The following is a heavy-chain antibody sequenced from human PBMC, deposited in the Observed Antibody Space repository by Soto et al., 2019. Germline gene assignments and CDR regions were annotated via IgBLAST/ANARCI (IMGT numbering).Heavy chain of an antibody. V-gene: IGHV2-5*02. J-gene: IGHJ4*02. Sequence: QITLKESGPTLVRPTQTLTLTCAFSGFSLSTSGVGVGWIRQPPGKALEWLAVIYWDDSKHYSPSLRSRLTITKDTSNNQVVLTTTNMDPMDTGTYYCAHKGPEDWPLDYWGQGTLVTVSS. CDR2: IYWDDSK. D-gene: IGHD3-9*01. CDR1: GFSLSTSGVG. CDR3: AHKGPEDWPLDY.